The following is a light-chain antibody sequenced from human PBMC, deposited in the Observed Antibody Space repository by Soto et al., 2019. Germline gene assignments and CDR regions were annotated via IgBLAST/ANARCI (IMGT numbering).Light chain of an antibody. CDR1: QSVSSY. J-gene: IGKJ3*01. CDR2: DAS. CDR3: QQRSNWPPST. V-gene: IGKV3-11*01. Sequence: EIVLTQSPATLSLSPGERATLSCRARQSVSSYLAWYQQKPGQAPRLLIYDASNRATGIPARFSGSGSGTDFTLTISSLEPEDFAVYYCQQRSNWPPSTFGPGTKVDIK.